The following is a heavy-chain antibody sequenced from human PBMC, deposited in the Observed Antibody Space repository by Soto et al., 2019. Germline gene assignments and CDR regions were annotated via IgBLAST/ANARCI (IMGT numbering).Heavy chain of an antibody. V-gene: IGHV4-31*03. Sequence: SETLSLTCTVSGGSISSGGYYWSWIRQHPGKGLEWIGYIYYSGSTYYNPSLKSRVTISVDTSKNQFSLKLSSVTAADTAVYYCAREPDCSGGSCYSRWFGPWGQGTLVTVSS. CDR2: IYYSGST. D-gene: IGHD2-15*01. J-gene: IGHJ5*02. CDR3: AREPDCSGGSCYSRWFGP. CDR1: GGSISSGGYY.